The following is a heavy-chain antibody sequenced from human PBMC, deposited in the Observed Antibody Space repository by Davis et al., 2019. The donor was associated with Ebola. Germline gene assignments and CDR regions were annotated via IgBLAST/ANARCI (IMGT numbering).Heavy chain of an antibody. D-gene: IGHD5-24*01. CDR2: INHSGST. CDR1: GGSFTGYY. J-gene: IGHJ4*02. V-gene: IGHV4-34*01. CDR3: ARMGRDGYNYPY. Sequence: MPSETLSLTCAVYGGSFTGYYWSWIRQPPGKGLEWIGEINHSGSTNHNPSLRSRVTISVDTSKNQFSLKLSSVTAADTAFYYCARMGRDGYNYPYWGQGSLVTVSS.